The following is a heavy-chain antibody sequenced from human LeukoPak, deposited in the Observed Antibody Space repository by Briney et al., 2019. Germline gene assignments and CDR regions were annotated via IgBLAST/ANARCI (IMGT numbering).Heavy chain of an antibody. D-gene: IGHD5-18*01. CDR1: GGSISSYY. V-gene: IGHV4-59*01. J-gene: IGHJ5*02. Sequence: TPSETLSLTCTVSGGSISSYYRSWIRQPPGKGLEWIGYIYYSGSTNYNPSLKSRVTISVDTSKNQFSLKLSSVTAADTAVYYCARSALYSYGLNWFDPWGQGTLVTVSS. CDR3: ARSALYSYGLNWFDP. CDR2: IYYSGST.